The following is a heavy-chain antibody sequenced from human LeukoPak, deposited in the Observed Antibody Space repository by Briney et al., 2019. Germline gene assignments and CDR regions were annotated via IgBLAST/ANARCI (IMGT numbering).Heavy chain of an antibody. Sequence: PSETLSLTCTVSGGSISSGDYYWSWIRQPPGKGLEWIGYIYYSGSTYYNPSLKSRVTISVDTSKNQFSPKLSSVTAADTAVYYCARNTYSSGWYRSLNLWGRGTLVTVSS. V-gene: IGHV4-30-4*01. CDR1: GGSISSGDYY. CDR2: IYYSGST. J-gene: IGHJ2*01. D-gene: IGHD6-19*01. CDR3: ARNTYSSGWYRSLNL.